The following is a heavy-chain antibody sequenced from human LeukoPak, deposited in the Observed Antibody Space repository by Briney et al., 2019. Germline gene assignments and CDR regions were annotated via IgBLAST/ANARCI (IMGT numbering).Heavy chain of an antibody. Sequence: GGSLRLSCAASGFTFSSYWMNWARQAPGKGLEWVASINHNGNVNYYVDSVKGRFTIYRDNAKNSLYLQMSNLRAEDTAVYFCARGGGLDVWGQGATVTVSS. V-gene: IGHV3-7*03. CDR2: INHNGNVN. D-gene: IGHD3-16*01. CDR1: GFTFSSYW. CDR3: ARGGGLDV. J-gene: IGHJ6*02.